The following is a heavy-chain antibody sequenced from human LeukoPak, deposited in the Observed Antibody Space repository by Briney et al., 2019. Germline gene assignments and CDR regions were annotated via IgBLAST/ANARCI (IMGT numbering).Heavy chain of an antibody. Sequence: ASVKVSCKASGYTFTSYGISWVRQAPGQGLEWMGWISAYNGNTNYAQKVQGRVTMTTDTSTSTAYMELRSLRSDGTAVYYCARAVDYGDYLGVFEYWGQGTLVTVSS. CDR1: GYTFTSYG. CDR2: ISAYNGNT. V-gene: IGHV1-18*01. J-gene: IGHJ4*02. D-gene: IGHD4-17*01. CDR3: ARAVDYGDYLGVFEY.